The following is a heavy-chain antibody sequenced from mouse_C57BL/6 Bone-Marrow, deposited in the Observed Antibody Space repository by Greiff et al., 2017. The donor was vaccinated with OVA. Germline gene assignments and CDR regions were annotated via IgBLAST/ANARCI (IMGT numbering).Heavy chain of an antibody. CDR2: IDPEDGET. D-gene: IGHD2-13*01. V-gene: IGHV14-2*01. CDR3: ASDSITGDYDFDY. J-gene: IGHJ2*01. Sequence: VQLQQSGAELVKPGASVKLSCTASGFNIKDYYMHWVKQRTEQGLEWIGRIDPEDGETKYAPKFQGKATITADTSSNTAYMQLSSLTSEDTAVDNCASDSITGDYDFDYWGQGTTLTVSS. CDR1: GFNIKDYY.